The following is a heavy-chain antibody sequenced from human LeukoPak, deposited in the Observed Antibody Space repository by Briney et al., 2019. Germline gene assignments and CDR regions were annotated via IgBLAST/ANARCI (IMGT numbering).Heavy chain of an antibody. CDR3: ARHRSDYGDYVLGY. CDR1: GFTFSSYS. D-gene: IGHD4-17*01. J-gene: IGHJ4*02. Sequence: GGSLRLSCAASGFTFSSYSMNWVRQAPGKGLEWVSSISSSSSYIYYADSVKGRFTISRDNAKNSLYLQMNSLRAEDTAVYYCARHRSDYGDYVLGYWGQGTLVTVSS. V-gene: IGHV3-21*01. CDR2: ISSSSSYI.